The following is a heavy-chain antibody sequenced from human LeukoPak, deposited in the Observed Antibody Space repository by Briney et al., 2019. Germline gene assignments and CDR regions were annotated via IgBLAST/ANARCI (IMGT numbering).Heavy chain of an antibody. J-gene: IGHJ5*02. D-gene: IGHD3-10*01. CDR3: AKHGSGSYYSDWFDP. V-gene: IGHV3-23*01. CDR2: ISGSGGST. Sequence: GGSLRLPCAASGFTFSSYAMSWVRQAPGKGLEWVSAISGSGGSTYYADSVKGRFTISRDNSKNTLYLQMSSLRAEDTAVYYCAKHGSGSYYSDWFDPWGQGTLVTVSS. CDR1: GFTFSSYA.